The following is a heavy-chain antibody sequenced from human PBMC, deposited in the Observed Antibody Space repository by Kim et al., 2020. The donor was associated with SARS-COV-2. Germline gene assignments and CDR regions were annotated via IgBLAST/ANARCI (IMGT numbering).Heavy chain of an antibody. Sequence: GGSLRLSCAVSGFTFADYAMHWVRQAPGKGLEWVSGISWNSGSIGYADSVKGRFTISRDNAKSSLYLQMNSLRGEDTALYYCARNMWADVVTAVDVGGKGTTVIVSS. D-gene: IGHD2-21*02. V-gene: IGHV3-9*01. CDR2: ISWNSGSI. CDR3: ARNMWADVVTAVDV. J-gene: IGHJ6*04. CDR1: GFTFADYA.